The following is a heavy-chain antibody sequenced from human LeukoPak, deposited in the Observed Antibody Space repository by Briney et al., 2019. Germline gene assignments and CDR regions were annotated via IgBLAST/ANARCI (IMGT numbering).Heavy chain of an antibody. D-gene: IGHD4/OR15-4a*01. CDR3: ARKPPNLAFDY. CDR2: ISPYNANT. CDR1: GYTFTSYG. J-gene: IGHJ4*02. Sequence: ASVKVSCKASGYTFTSYGLSWVRQAPGQGREWMGWISPYNANTHYAQKVQGRVTMTTDTSTSTAYMELRSLRSDDTAVYYCARKPPNLAFDYWGQGTLVTVSS. V-gene: IGHV1-18*04.